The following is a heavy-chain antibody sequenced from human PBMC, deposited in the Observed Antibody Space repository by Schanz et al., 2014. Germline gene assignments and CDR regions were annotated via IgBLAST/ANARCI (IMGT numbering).Heavy chain of an antibody. CDR3: AKGRFGELSAFDI. CDR1: EFTFSTDA. D-gene: IGHD3-10*01. V-gene: IGHV3-23*01. CDR2: ISGSGGST. Sequence: DVHLLESGGGLVQPGGSLRLSCAASEFTFSTDAMSWVRQAPGKGLEWVSAISGSGGSTYYADSVKGRFTISRDNSKNTLYLQMNSLRAEDTAVYYCAKGRFGELSAFDIWGQGTMGTVSS. J-gene: IGHJ3*02.